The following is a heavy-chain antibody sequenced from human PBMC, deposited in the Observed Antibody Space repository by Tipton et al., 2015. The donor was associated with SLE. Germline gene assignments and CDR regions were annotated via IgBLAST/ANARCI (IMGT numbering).Heavy chain of an antibody. J-gene: IGHJ4*02. CDR2: VNHSGST. D-gene: IGHD1-1*01. Sequence: TLSLTCAVYGVSFSDYFWNWIRQSPGKGLEWIGEVNHSGSTDYHPSLKSRVTMSVDTSKNQFSLKLTSLTAADTAVYYCARSSTVGFVRGAFGSWGQVALGTVS. CDR1: GVSFSDYF. V-gene: IGHV4-34*01. CDR3: ARSSTVGFVRGAFGS.